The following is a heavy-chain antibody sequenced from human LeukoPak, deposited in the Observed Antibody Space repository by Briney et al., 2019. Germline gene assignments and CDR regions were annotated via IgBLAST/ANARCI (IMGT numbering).Heavy chain of an antibody. CDR3: AKDGEAVAGPHDAFGI. D-gene: IGHD6-19*01. Sequence: GGSLRLSCAASGFTFSSYGMHWVRQAPGKGLEWVAFIRYDGSNKYYADSVKGRFTISRDNSKNTLYLQMNSLRAEDTAVYYCAKDGEAVAGPHDAFGIWGQGTMATVSS. CDR2: IRYDGSNK. J-gene: IGHJ3*02. CDR1: GFTFSSYG. V-gene: IGHV3-30*02.